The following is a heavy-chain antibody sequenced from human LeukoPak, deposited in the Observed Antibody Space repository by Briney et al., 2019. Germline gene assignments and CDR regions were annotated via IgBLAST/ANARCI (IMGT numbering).Heavy chain of an antibody. Sequence: ASVKVSCKASGYTFTGYYMHWVRQAPGQGLEWMGWINPKSGGTNYAQKFQGRVPMTRDTSISTAYMELSRLRSDDTAVYSCARGYFDYWGQGTLVTVSS. J-gene: IGHJ4*02. CDR3: ARGYFDY. CDR2: INPKSGGT. V-gene: IGHV1-2*02. CDR1: GYTFTGYY.